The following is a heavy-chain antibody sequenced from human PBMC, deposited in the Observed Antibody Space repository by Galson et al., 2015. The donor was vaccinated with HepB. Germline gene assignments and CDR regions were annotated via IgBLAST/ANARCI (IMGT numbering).Heavy chain of an antibody. V-gene: IGHV3-30*18. CDR1: GFTFSSYG. J-gene: IGHJ6*03. D-gene: IGHD1-26*01. Sequence: SLRLSCAASGFTFSSYGMHWVRQAPGKGLEWVAVISYDGSNKYYADSVKGRFTISRDNSKNTLYLQMNSLRAEDTAVYYCAKGGVVWDYYYYMDVWGKGTTVTVSS. CDR2: ISYDGSNK. CDR3: AKGGVVWDYYYYMDV.